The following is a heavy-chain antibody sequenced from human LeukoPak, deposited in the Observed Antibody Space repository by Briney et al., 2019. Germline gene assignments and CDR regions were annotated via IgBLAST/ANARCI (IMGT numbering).Heavy chain of an antibody. V-gene: IGHV1-46*01. J-gene: IGHJ4*02. CDR2: INPSGGST. D-gene: IGHD6-6*01. CDR3: ARVSQAYSSSPHFDY. CDR1: GYTFTSYY. Sequence: ASVTVSCKASGYTFTSYYMHWVRQAPGQGLEWMGIINPSGGSTSYAQKSQGRVTMTRDTSTSTVYMELSSLRSEDTAVYYCARVSQAYSSSPHFDYWGQGTLVTVSS.